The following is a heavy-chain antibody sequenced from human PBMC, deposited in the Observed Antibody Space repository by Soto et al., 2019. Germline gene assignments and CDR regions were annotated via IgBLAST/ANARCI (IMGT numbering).Heavy chain of an antibody. D-gene: IGHD6-19*01. Sequence: EVQLVESGGGLVQPGGSLRLSCAASGFTFSPYNMIWVRQSPTKLLEWVSSISGSGDNTYYADSVKGRFTISRDNSKNTVHLQMNSLRAEDTAIYYCAKDPAPYSSGWYRENWFDSWGQGTLVTVSS. V-gene: IGHV3-23*04. CDR3: AKDPAPYSSGWYRENWFDS. CDR1: GFTFSPYN. CDR2: ISGSGDNT. J-gene: IGHJ5*01.